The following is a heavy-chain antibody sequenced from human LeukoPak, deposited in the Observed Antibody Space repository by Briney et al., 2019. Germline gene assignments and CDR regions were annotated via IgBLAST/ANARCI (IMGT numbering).Heavy chain of an antibody. CDR3: ARVAAGHYYYGMDV. Sequence: GRSLRLSCAASGFTFSSYAMHWVRQAPGKGLEWVAVISYDGSNKYYADSVKGRFTISRDNSKNTLYLQMNSLRAEDTAVYYCARVAAGHYYYGMDVWGQGTTVTVSS. CDR2: ISYDGSNK. J-gene: IGHJ6*02. V-gene: IGHV3-30*04. CDR1: GFTFSSYA. D-gene: IGHD6-25*01.